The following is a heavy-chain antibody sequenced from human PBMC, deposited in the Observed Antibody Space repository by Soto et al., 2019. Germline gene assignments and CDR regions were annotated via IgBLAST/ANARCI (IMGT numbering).Heavy chain of an antibody. CDR2: ISATGGGT. CDR3: AKDRRAGGNSAFYFDF. D-gene: IGHD3-16*01. J-gene: IGHJ4*02. V-gene: IGHV3-23*01. Sequence: GGSLRLSCGASGFSFGVYWMSWVRQAPGKGLEWVSLISATGGGTYYADSVKGRFTISRDNSDNTLYLQVHSLRAEDTAVYYCAKDRRAGGNSAFYFDFWGQGAQVTVSS. CDR1: GFSFGVYW.